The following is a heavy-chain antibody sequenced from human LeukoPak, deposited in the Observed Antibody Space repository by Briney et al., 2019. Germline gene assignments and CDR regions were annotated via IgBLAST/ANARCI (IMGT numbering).Heavy chain of an antibody. CDR3: ARPDFWSGPFDY. J-gene: IGHJ4*02. CDR2: INPNSGGT. D-gene: IGHD3-3*01. CDR1: GYTFTGYY. Sequence: ASVKVSCKASGYTFTGYYMHWVRQAPGQGLEWMGWINPNSGGTNYAQRFQGRVTMTRDTSISTAYMELSRLRSDDTAVYYCARPDFWSGPFDYWGQGTLVTVSS. V-gene: IGHV1-2*02.